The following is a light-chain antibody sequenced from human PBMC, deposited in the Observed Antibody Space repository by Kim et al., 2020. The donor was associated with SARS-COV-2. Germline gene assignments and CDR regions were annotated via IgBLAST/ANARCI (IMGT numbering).Light chain of an antibody. CDR2: QDS. CDR1: KLGDKY. V-gene: IGLV3-1*01. Sequence: SYELTQPPSVSVYPGQTASITCSGDKLGDKYACWYQQKPGQSPVLVIYQDSKRPSGIPERFSGSNSGNTATLTISGTQAMDEADYYCQAWDSSTVLFGGG. J-gene: IGLJ2*01. CDR3: QAWDSSTVL.